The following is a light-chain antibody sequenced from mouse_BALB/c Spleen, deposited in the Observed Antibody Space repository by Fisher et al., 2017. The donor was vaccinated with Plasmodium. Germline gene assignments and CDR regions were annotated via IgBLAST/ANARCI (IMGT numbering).Light chain of an antibody. CDR3: QHSNSWPLT. J-gene: IGKJ5*01. CDR1: QSISNY. Sequence: DIVITQTTATLSVTPGDRVRLSCRASQSISNYLHWYQQKSHESPRLLITYASQSISGIPSRFSGSGSVTDFTLSINSVETEDFGMYFCQHSNSWPLTFGTGTKLELK. CDR2: YAS. V-gene: IGKV5-45*01.